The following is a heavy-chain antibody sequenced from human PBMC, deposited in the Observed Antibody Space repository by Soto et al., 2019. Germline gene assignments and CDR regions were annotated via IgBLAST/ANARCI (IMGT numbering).Heavy chain of an antibody. D-gene: IGHD5-12*01. CDR2: INPGNGNT. V-gene: IGHV1-3*01. CDR3: ARGDSSGYSGYDS. Sequence: QVQLVQSGAEVKKPGASVKVSCKASGYTFTSYAIHWVRQAPGQRLEWMGWINPGNGNTKYSQNFQGRATITKDIXANTAYMELSSLRSEDTAVYYCARGDSSGYSGYDSWGQGTLITVSS. CDR1: GYTFTSYA. J-gene: IGHJ5*02.